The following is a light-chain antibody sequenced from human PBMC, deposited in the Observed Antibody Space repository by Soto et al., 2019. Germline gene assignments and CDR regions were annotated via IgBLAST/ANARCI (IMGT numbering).Light chain of an antibody. CDR3: CSYAGSSTFVV. Sequence: QSAPTQPASVSGSPGQSITISCTGTSSDVGSYNLVSWYQQYPGKAPKLIISEGTKRPSGVSSRFSGSKSGNTASLTVSGLQAEDEAHYYCCSYAGSSTFVVFGGGTKLTVL. J-gene: IGLJ2*01. V-gene: IGLV2-23*03. CDR1: SSDVGSYNL. CDR2: EGT.